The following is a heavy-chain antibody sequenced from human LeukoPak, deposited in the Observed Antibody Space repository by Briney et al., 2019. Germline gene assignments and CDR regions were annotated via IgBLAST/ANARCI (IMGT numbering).Heavy chain of an antibody. CDR3: ANRVVTAGGLDYFDY. CDR2: IIPILGIA. D-gene: IGHD2-21*02. CDR1: GGTFSSYA. J-gene: IGHJ4*02. Sequence: SVKVSCKASGGTFSSYAISWVRQAPGQGLEWMGRIIPILGIANYAQKFQGRVTITADKSTSTAYMELSSPRSEDTAVYYCANRVVTAGGLDYFDYWGQGTLVTVSS. V-gene: IGHV1-69*04.